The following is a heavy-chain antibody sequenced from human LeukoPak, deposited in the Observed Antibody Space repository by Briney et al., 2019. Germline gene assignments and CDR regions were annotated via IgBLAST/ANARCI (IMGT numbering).Heavy chain of an antibody. Sequence: SVKVYCKASGGTFSSYAISWVRQAPGQGLEWMGVIIPIFGTANYAQKFQGRVTITADESTSTAYMELSSLRSEDTAVYYCARDRYYDSSGYYLLDYWGQGTLVTVSS. CDR2: IIPIFGTA. CDR3: ARDRYYDSSGYYLLDY. V-gene: IGHV1-69*13. CDR1: GGTFSSYA. D-gene: IGHD3-22*01. J-gene: IGHJ4*02.